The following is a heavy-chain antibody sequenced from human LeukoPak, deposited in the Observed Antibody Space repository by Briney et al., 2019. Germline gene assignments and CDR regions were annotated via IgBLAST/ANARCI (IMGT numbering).Heavy chain of an antibody. Sequence: GGSLRLSCAASGFTFSSYAMSWVRQAPGKGLEWVSAISGSGGSTYYADSVKGRFTISRDNAKNSLYLQMSSLRAEDTAVYYCARDRSGSNWDKGRPDTFDIWGQGTMVTVSS. J-gene: IGHJ3*02. CDR3: ARDRSGSNWDKGRPDTFDI. V-gene: IGHV3-23*01. CDR2: ISGSGGST. CDR1: GFTFSSYA. D-gene: IGHD1/OR15-1a*01.